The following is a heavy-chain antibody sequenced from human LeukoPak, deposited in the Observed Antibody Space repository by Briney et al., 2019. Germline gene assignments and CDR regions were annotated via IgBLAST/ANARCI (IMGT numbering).Heavy chain of an antibody. J-gene: IGHJ4*02. Sequence: ASVKVSCKASGYTFTGHYMHWVRQAPGQGLEWMGWMNPSSGGSKYSQKFQGRVTMTRDTSISTAYMELSGLRSDDTAVYYCARFYDSNQNLDYWGQGTLVTVSS. CDR1: GYTFTGHY. D-gene: IGHD3-22*01. CDR2: MNPSSGGS. V-gene: IGHV1-2*02. CDR3: ARFYDSNQNLDY.